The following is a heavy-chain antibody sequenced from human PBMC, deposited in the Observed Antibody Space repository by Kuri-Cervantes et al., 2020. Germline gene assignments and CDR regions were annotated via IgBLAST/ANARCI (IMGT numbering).Heavy chain of an antibody. V-gene: IGHV4-61*02. D-gene: IGHD3-22*01. Sequence: LRLSCTVSGGSISSGNYYWSWIRQPAGKGLEWIGRIYTSGSTNYNPSLKSRVTISVDTSKNQFSLKLSSVTAADTAVYYCAADWDRYYYDSSGYYGAFDIWGQGTMVTVSS. J-gene: IGHJ3*02. CDR3: AADWDRYYYDSSGYYGAFDI. CDR2: IYTSGST. CDR1: GGSISSGNYY.